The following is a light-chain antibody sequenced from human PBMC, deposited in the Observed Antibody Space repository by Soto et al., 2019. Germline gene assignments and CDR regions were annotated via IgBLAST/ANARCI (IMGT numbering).Light chain of an antibody. J-gene: IGKJ1*01. CDR3: QGHSNSAVT. V-gene: IGKV3-15*01. Sequence: EIVMTQTPATLSVSQGEGATRSCRASQSVSNSLAWFQKKHGQAPRLLIYAASTRATGLPARVDGSRSGTASVFAFSLMQSSDRAVPFYQGHSNSAVTFSRGTKVDI. CDR2: AAS. CDR1: QSVSNS.